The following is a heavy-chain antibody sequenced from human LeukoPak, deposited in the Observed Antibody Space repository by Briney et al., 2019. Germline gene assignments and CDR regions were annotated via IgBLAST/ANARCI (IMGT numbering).Heavy chain of an antibody. CDR1: GFTFDDYA. V-gene: IGHV3-9*03. Sequence: PGGSLRLSCAASGFTFDDYAMHWVRQAPGKGLEWVSGISWNSGSIGYADSVKGRFTISRDNAKNSLYLQMNSLRAEDMALYYCAVAKRLQATPFDYWGQGTLVTVSS. CDR3: AVAKRLQATPFDY. D-gene: IGHD5-24*01. J-gene: IGHJ4*02. CDR2: ISWNSGSI.